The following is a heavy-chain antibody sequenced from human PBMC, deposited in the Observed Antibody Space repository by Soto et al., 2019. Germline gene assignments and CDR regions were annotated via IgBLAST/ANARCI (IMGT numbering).Heavy chain of an antibody. J-gene: IGHJ4*02. D-gene: IGHD3-22*01. CDR2: ISSNGGST. Sequence: GGSLRLSCSASGFTFSSYAMHWVRQAPGKGLEYVSAISSNGGSTYYADSVKGRFTISRDNSKNTLYLQMSSLRAEDTAVYYCVKDLYYYDSSDPPPFDYWGQGTLVTVPQ. CDR3: VKDLYYYDSSDPPPFDY. V-gene: IGHV3-64D*08. CDR1: GFTFSSYA.